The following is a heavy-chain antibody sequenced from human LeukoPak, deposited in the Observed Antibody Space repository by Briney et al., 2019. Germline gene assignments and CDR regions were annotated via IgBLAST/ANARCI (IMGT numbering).Heavy chain of an antibody. CDR2: IYHSGST. V-gene: IGHV4-4*02. CDR3: ARAWYSRRWYDY. CDR1: GGSISSSNW. D-gene: IGHD6-13*01. Sequence: SETLSLTCAVSGGSISSSNWWSWVRPPPGKGLEWIGEIYHSGSTNYNPSLKSRVTISVYKSKNQFSLKLSSVTAADTAVYYCARAWYSRRWYDYWGQGTLVTVSS. J-gene: IGHJ4*02.